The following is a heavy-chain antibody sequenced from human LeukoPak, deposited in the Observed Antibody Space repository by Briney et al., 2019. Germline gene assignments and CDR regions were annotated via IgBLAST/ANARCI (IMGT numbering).Heavy chain of an antibody. CDR1: GGTFSNYA. CDR2: IIPIFGTA. V-gene: IGHV1-69*05. Sequence: SVKVSCKASGGTFSNYAISWVRQAPGQGLEWMGGIIPIFGTAKYAQKVQGRVTMSTDESTSTTYMELSSLRSEDSAVYYCARQGGITVFGVAQPGGAFDIWGQGTMVTVSS. D-gene: IGHD3-3*01. CDR3: ARQGGITVFGVAQPGGAFDI. J-gene: IGHJ3*02.